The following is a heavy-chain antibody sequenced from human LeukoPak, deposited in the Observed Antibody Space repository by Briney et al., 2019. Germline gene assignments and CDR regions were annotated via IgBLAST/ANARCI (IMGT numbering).Heavy chain of an antibody. V-gene: IGHV3-30*04. J-gene: IGHJ6*03. Sequence: PGGSLRLSCAASGSTFSSYVMHWVRQAPGKGLEWVAIISYDGSNEYYADSVKGRFTISRDNSKNTLYLQMNSLRAEDTAVYYCAKDDLVRIAAAGTRPYMDVWGKGTTVTISS. CDR1: GSTFSSYV. CDR2: ISYDGSNE. CDR3: AKDDLVRIAAAGTRPYMDV. D-gene: IGHD6-13*01.